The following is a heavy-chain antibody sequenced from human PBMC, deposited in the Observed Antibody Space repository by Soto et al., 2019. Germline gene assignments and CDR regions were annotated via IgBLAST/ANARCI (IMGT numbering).Heavy chain of an antibody. D-gene: IGHD6-19*01. J-gene: IGHJ4*02. CDR2: IKKDGSEK. V-gene: IGHV3-7*01. CDR3: VAGSGWLPDF. CDR1: GFSFSSFW. Sequence: EVQLVESGGGLVQPRVSLRLSCAASGFSFSSFWMNWVRQAPGKGLEWVAIIKKDGSEKLYVDSVKGRFTISRDNARNSLYLEMNSLRAEDTAVYYCVAGSGWLPDFWGQGTLVTVSS.